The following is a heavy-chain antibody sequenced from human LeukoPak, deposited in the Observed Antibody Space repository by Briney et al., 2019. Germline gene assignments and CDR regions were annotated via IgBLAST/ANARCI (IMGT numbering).Heavy chain of an antibody. CDR3: AREHYYDSSGYSL. J-gene: IGHJ4*02. CDR2: IYYSGST. CDR1: GVSISSSSYY. D-gene: IGHD3-22*01. Sequence: SETLSLTCTVSGVSISSSSYYWGWIRQPPGKGLEWIGSIYYSGSTYYNPSLKSRVTISVDTSKNQFSLKLSSVTAADTAVYYCAREHYYDSSGYSLWGQGTLVTVSS. V-gene: IGHV4-39*07.